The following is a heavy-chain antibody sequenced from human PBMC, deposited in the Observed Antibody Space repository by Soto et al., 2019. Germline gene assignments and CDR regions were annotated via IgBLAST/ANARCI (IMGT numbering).Heavy chain of an antibody. CDR3: AREREEYAFDI. CDR2: ISYDGSNK. CDR1: GFTFSSYG. J-gene: IGHJ3*02. V-gene: IGHV3-30*03. Sequence: GGSLRLSCAASGFTFSSYGMHWVRQAPGKGLEWVAVISYDGSNKYYADSVKGRFTISRDNSKNTLYLQMNSLRAEDTAVYYCAREREEYAFDIWGQGTMVTVSS. D-gene: IGHD1-26*01.